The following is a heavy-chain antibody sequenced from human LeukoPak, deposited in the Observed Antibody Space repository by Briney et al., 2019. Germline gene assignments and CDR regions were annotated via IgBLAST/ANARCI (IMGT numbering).Heavy chain of an antibody. J-gene: IGHJ6*02. V-gene: IGHV3-13*01. Sequence: GGSLRLSCAASGFTFSSYDMHWVRQATGKGLEWVSAIGTAGDTYYPDSVKGRFTISRENAKNSLYLQMNSLRAEDTAVYYCAREEIIVATILKGYYYYGMDVWGQGTTVTVSS. CDR3: AREEIIVATILKGYYYYGMDV. D-gene: IGHD5-12*01. CDR2: IGTAGDT. CDR1: GFTFSSYD.